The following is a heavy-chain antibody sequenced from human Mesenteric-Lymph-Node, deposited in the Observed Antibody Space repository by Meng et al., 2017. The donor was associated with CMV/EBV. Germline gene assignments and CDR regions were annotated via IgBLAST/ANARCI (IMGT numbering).Heavy chain of an antibody. CDR1: GYTFTNYD. V-gene: IGHV1-8*03. CDR3: AADYRPKYCDTSSCPPSNS. Sequence: ASVKVSCKASGYTFTNYDINWVRQASGQGLEWMGWMNPNSGNTGYAQKFQGRVTITRNTSISTAYMELSSLRSEDTAVYYCAADYRPKYCDTSSCPPSNSWGQGTLVTVSS. J-gene: IGHJ4*02. CDR2: MNPNSGNT. D-gene: IGHD2-2*01.